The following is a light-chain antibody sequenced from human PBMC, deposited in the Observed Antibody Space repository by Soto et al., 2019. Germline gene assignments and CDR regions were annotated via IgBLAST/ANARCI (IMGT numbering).Light chain of an antibody. J-gene: IGKJ4*01. CDR2: GAS. V-gene: IGKV3-20*01. CDR3: QQYGSSLLT. Sequence: EMVLTQSPGTLSLSPRERATLSCRASQSVSSSYLAWYQQKPGQAPRLLIYGASSRATGIPDRFSGSGSGTDFTLTISRLEPEDFAVYYCQQYGSSLLTFGGGTKVEIK. CDR1: QSVSSSY.